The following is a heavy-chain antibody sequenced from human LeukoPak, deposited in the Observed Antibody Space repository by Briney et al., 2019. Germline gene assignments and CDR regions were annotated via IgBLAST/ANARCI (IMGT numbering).Heavy chain of an antibody. V-gene: IGHV3-15*01. D-gene: IGHD6-13*01. CDR3: TTRGKAARVGRFDYYYYYMDV. Sequence: PGGSLRLSCAASGFTFSNAWMSWVRQAPGKGLEWVGRIKSKTDGGTTDYAAPVKGRFTISRDDSKNTLYLQMNSLKTEDTAVYYCTTRGKAARVGRFDYYYYYMDVWGKGTTVTVSS. J-gene: IGHJ6*03. CDR2: IKSKTDGGTT. CDR1: GFTFSNAW.